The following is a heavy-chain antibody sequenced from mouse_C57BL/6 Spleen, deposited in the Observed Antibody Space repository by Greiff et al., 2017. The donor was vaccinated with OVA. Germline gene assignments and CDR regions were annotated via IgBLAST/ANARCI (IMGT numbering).Heavy chain of an antibody. J-gene: IGHJ3*01. CDR1: GYAFSSYW. CDR3: ARSEDYGWFAY. Sequence: VQLQQSGAELVKPGASVKISCKASGYAFSSYWMNWVKQRPGKGLEWIGQIYPGDGDTNYNGKFKGKATLTADNSASTAYMQLSSLTSEDSAVYFCARSEDYGWFAYWGQGTLVTVSA. D-gene: IGHD2-4*01. CDR2: IYPGDGDT. V-gene: IGHV1-80*01.